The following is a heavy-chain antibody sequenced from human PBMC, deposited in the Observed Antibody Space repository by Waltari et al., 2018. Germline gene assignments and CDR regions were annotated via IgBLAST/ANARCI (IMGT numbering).Heavy chain of an antibody. D-gene: IGHD3-22*01. J-gene: IGHJ6*04. V-gene: IGHV3-30*04. Sequence: QVQLEESGGGVVQPGRFLRLSRAASEFTFRSYAMHWVCQAPGKGWEWVAVISYNGRNLYYEDTVKGRVTLARDNSNKTLYLQMNSLRPEDTAVYYCARDYCDRTNCRGMDVWGEGTTVSVSS. CDR3: ARDYCDRTNCRGMDV. CDR1: EFTFRSYA. CDR2: ISYNGRNL.